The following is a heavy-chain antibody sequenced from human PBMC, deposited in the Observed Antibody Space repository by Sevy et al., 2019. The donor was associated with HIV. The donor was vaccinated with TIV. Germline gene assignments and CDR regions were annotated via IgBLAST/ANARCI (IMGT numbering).Heavy chain of an antibody. CDR2: LSNSGNTI. V-gene: IGHV3-48*03. CDR1: GFTFSTYE. D-gene: IGHD4-17*01. CDR3: ARDLPPSATTVAHFDY. J-gene: IGHJ4*02. Sequence: GGSLRLSCTASGFTFSTYEMNWVRRAPGKGLEWVSYLSNSGNTIYYSDSVKGRFTISRDNAKNSLYLQMNSLRAADTAVYYCARDLPPSATTVAHFDYWGRGTLVTVSS.